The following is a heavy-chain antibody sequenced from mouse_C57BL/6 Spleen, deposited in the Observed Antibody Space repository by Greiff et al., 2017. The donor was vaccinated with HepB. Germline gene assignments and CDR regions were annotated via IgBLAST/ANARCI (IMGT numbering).Heavy chain of an antibody. D-gene: IGHD3-2*02. CDR2: IWRGGST. J-gene: IGHJ3*01. Sequence: QVQLKESGPGLVQPSQSLSITCTASGFSFTSYGVHWVRQSPGKGLEWLGVIWRGGSTDYNAAFMSRLSITKDNSKNQVFFKMNSLQADDTAIYYCATSDSSGQSWFAYWGQGTLVTVSA. CDR1: GFSFTSYG. V-gene: IGHV2-5*01. CDR3: ATSDSSGQSWFAY.